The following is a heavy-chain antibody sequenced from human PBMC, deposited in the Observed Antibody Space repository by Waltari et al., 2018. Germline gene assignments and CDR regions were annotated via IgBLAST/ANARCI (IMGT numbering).Heavy chain of an antibody. J-gene: IGHJ4*02. D-gene: IGHD3-3*01. CDR1: AGSAPSNRAA. CDR3: ARTTITVFGVVVGALDN. V-gene: IGHV6-1*01. CDR2: TYYRSKWYS. Sequence: QVQLQQSGPGLVKPSQTLSLPSPISAGSAPSNRAAWDWSRQSPSRGLEWLGRTYYRSKWYSHYAESVKSRMTINADTSKNEFSLQLSAVSPEDTGLYFCARTTITVFGVVVGALDNWGPGTRVTVSS.